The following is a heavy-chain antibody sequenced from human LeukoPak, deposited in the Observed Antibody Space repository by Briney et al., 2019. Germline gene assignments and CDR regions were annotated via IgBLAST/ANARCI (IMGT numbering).Heavy chain of an antibody. CDR1: GGSISSYY. CDR2: IYTSGST. V-gene: IGHV4-4*07. J-gene: IGHJ5*02. Sequence: MTSETLSLTCTVSGGSISSYYWSWIRQPAGKGLEWIGRIYTSGSTNYNPSLKSRVTMSVDTSKNQFSLKLSSVTAADTAVYYCARVPRHCSSTSCYLYNWFDPWGQGTLVTVSS. D-gene: IGHD2-2*01. CDR3: ARVPRHCSSTSCYLYNWFDP.